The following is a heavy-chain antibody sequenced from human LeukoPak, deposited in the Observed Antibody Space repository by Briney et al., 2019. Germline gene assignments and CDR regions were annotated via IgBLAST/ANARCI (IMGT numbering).Heavy chain of an antibody. CDR3: ARERAYSSSPRGLDYYYYMDV. Sequence: ASVKVSCKASGYTFTSYGISWVRQAPGQGLEWMGGIIPVFGTANYAQKFQGRVTITTDESTSTAYMELSSLRSEDTAVYYCARERAYSSSPRGLDYYYYMDVWGKGTTVTVSS. J-gene: IGHJ6*03. CDR1: GYTFTSYG. V-gene: IGHV1-69*05. CDR2: IIPVFGTA. D-gene: IGHD6-6*01.